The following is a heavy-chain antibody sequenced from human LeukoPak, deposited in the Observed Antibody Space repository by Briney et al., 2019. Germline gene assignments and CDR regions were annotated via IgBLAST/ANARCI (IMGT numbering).Heavy chain of an antibody. CDR2: ISGSGGSK. J-gene: IGHJ4*02. V-gene: IGHV3-23*01. CDR3: AKDQFTQEGYFDY. Sequence: GGSLRLSCADSGFTFSSYAMSWVRQAPGKGLEWVSAISGSGGSKYYADSVMGRFTISRDNSKNTVYLQMNSLRAEDTAVYYCAKDQFTQEGYFDYWGQGTLVTVSS. CDR1: GFTFSSYA. D-gene: IGHD5-24*01.